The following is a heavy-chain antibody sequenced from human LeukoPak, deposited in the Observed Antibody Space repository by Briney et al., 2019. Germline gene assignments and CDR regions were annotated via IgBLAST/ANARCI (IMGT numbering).Heavy chain of an antibody. D-gene: IGHD3-9*01. J-gene: IGHJ5*02. CDR2: IYYTGNT. CDR3: ARDYDVLTAYPPTQLFDP. V-gene: IGHV4-39*07. CDR1: GVSISSSYSY. Sequence: SETLSLTCTVSGVSISSSYSYWGWIRQPPGMGLEWIGSIYYTGNTYYNASLKSQVSISIDTSKNQFSLKLNSVTAADTAVYYCARDYDVLTAYPPTQLFDPWGQGTLVTVSS.